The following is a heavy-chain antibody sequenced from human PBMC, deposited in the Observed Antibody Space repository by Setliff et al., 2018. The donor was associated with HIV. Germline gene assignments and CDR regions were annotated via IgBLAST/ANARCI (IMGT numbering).Heavy chain of an antibody. V-gene: IGHV1-3*03. J-gene: IGHJ6*03. CDR2: INAGNGNT. Sequence: ASVKVSCKASGYTFTSYAMHWVRQAPGQRLEWMAWINAGNGNTKYSQGFQGRVTITRDASASTAYMELSSLRSEDMAVYYCATWGGSPDGYFYYYMDVWGKGTTVTVSS. CDR1: GYTFTSYA. CDR3: ATWGGSPDGYFYYYMDV. D-gene: IGHD1-26*01.